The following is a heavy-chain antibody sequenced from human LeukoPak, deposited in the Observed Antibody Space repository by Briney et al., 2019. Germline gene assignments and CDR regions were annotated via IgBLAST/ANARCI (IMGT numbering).Heavy chain of an antibody. V-gene: IGHV7-4-1*02. Sequence: GASVKVSCKASGYTFTSYAMNWVRQAPGQGLEWMGWINTNTGNPTYAQGFTGRFVFSLDTSVSTAYLQISSLKAEDTAVYYCARGHYGDYGGYYYYYGMDVWGQGTTVTVSS. CDR1: GYTFTSYA. D-gene: IGHD4-17*01. CDR2: INTNTGNP. J-gene: IGHJ6*02. CDR3: ARGHYGDYGGYYYYYGMDV.